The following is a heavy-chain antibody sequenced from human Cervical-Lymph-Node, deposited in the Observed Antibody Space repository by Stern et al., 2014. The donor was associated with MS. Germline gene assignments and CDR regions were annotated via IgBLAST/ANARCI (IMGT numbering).Heavy chain of an antibody. CDR2: IYHRETP. CDR3: ARVNSGYNWFDY. CDR1: GGSISNTNW. J-gene: IGHJ4*02. Sequence: QVQLQESGPGLVKPSGTLSLTCAVSGGSISNTNWWGWVRQTPGMGLEWIVKIYHRETPNFTPSIRSRVTMSLDKSKNQFSLELKSVTAADTAVYYCARVNSGYNWFDYWGQGTLVTVSS. D-gene: IGHD5-12*01. V-gene: IGHV4-4*02.